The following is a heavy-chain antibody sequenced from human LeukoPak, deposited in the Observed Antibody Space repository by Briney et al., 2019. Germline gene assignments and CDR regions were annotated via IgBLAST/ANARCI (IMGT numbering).Heavy chain of an antibody. D-gene: IGHD2-2*01. CDR3: AKMSAIVVVPADAFDI. V-gene: IGHV3-23*01. Sequence: GGSLRLSCAASGFTFSSYAMSWVRQAPGKGLEWVSAISGSGGSTYYADSVKGRFTISRDNSKNTPYLQTNSLRAEDTAVYYCAKMSAIVVVPADAFDIWGQGTMVTVSS. J-gene: IGHJ3*02. CDR1: GFTFSSYA. CDR2: ISGSGGST.